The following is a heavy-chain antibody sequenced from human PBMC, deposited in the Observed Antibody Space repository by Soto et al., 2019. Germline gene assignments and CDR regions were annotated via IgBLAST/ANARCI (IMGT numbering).Heavy chain of an antibody. Sequence: SETLSLTCTVSGGSISSYYWSWIRQPPGKGLEWIGYIYYSGSTNYNPSLKSRVTISVDTSKNQFSLKLSSVTAADTAVYYCARHPGYCSGGSCYFPAFDIWGQGTMVTVSS. V-gene: IGHV4-59*08. CDR3: ARHPGYCSGGSCYFPAFDI. D-gene: IGHD2-15*01. CDR2: IYYSGST. CDR1: GGSISSYY. J-gene: IGHJ3*02.